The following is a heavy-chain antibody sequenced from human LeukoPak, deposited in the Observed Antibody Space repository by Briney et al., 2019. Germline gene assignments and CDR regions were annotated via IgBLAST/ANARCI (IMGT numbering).Heavy chain of an antibody. Sequence: PGGSLRLSCAASGFTFSSYGMHWVRQAPGKGLEWVAFIRYDGSNKYYADSVKGRFTISRDNSKNTLYLQMNSLRAEDTAVYYCAKVFKAAAGIRDWGQGTLVTVSS. CDR1: GFTFSSYG. D-gene: IGHD6-13*01. V-gene: IGHV3-30*02. CDR2: IRYDGSNK. CDR3: AKVFKAAAGIRD. J-gene: IGHJ4*02.